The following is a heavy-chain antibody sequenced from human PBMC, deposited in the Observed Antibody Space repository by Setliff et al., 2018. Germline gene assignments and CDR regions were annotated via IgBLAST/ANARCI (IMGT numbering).Heavy chain of an antibody. V-gene: IGHV4-59*08. CDR1: GGSISSYY. Sequence: SETLSLTCTVSGGSISSYYWSWIRQPPGKGLEWIGYIYYSGSTNYNTSRKSRVTISVDTSKNQFSLKLSSVTAADTAGYYGARTVTNGFYPDSWGQGPLVTVSS. CDR3: ARTVTNGFYPDS. D-gene: IGHD4-17*01. CDR2: IYYSGST. J-gene: IGHJ5*01.